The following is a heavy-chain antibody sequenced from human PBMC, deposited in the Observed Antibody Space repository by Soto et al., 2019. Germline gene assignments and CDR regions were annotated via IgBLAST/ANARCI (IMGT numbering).Heavy chain of an antibody. Sequence: GSLRLSCAASGFTFSSYAMSWVRQAPGKGLEWVSSITSGGDSTYFADSVRGRFTISRDNSKNTLYLQLNSLRAEDTAVYFCTTGPFIAGDSWGQGTLVTVSS. CDR1: GFTFSSYA. J-gene: IGHJ4*02. D-gene: IGHD1-1*01. CDR2: ITSGGDST. CDR3: TTGPFIAGDS. V-gene: IGHV3-23*01.